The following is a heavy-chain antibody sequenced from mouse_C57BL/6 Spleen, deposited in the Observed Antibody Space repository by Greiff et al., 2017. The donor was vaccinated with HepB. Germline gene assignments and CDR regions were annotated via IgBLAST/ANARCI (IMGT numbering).Heavy chain of an antibody. CDR2: IYPGDGDT. V-gene: IGHV1-82*01. CDR1: GYAFSSSW. Sequence: VQLQESGPELVKPGASVKISCKASGYAFSSSWMNWVKQRPGKGLEWIGRIYPGDGDTNYNVKFKGKATLTADKSSSTADMQLSSLTSEDSAVYVCARGDSSGPWFAYWGQGTLVTVSA. D-gene: IGHD3-2*02. J-gene: IGHJ3*01. CDR3: ARGDSSGPWFAY.